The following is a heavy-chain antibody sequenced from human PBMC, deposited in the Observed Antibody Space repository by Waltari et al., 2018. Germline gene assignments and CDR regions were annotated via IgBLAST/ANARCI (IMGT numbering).Heavy chain of an antibody. D-gene: IGHD2-2*01. CDR2: VDPEDGET. J-gene: IGHJ1*01. Sequence: EVQLVQSGAEVKKPGATVQISCTASGYTFPDYYLPWVQLAPGKGLEWMGRVDPEDGETIYAEKFQGRVTITADTSTDTAYMELSSLRSEDTAVYYCATPYCSSTSCYFSVDFQHWGQGTLVTVSS. CDR3: ATPYCSSTSCYFSVDFQH. CDR1: GYTFPDYY. V-gene: IGHV1-69-2*01.